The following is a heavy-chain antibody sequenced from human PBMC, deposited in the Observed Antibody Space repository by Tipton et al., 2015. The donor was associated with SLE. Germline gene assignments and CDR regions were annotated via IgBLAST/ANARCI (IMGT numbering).Heavy chain of an antibody. CDR2: ISYDGSNK. Sequence: SLRLSCAASGFTFSTYPMHWVRQAPGKGLEWVAVISYDGSNKYYADSVKGRFTISRDNSKNTLYLQMNSLRAEDTAVYYCAKDLRGNIGFDIWGQGTMVTVSS. V-gene: IGHV3-30*04. J-gene: IGHJ3*02. D-gene: IGHD1-26*01. CDR3: AKDLRGNIGFDI. CDR1: GFTFSTYP.